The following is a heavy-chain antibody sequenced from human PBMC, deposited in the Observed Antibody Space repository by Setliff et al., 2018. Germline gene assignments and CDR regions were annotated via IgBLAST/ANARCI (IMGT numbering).Heavy chain of an antibody. Sequence: ASVKVSCKASGYTFTSYYMHWVRQAPGQGLEWMGRIIPILGIANYAQKFQGRVTMTRDTSTSTVYMDMSSLRPEDTAVYYCARDVFPYHYEGAFDIWGQGTMVTVSS. J-gene: IGHJ3*02. CDR3: ARDVFPYHYEGAFDI. CDR2: IIPILGIA. D-gene: IGHD3-22*01. V-gene: IGHV1-46*01. CDR1: GYTFTSYY.